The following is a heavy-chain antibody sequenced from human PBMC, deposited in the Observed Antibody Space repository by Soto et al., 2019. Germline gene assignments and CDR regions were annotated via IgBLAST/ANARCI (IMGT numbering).Heavy chain of an antibody. CDR2: IVVGSGNT. D-gene: IGHD3-22*01. CDR1: GFTFTSSA. Sequence: SVKVSCKASGFTFTSSAVQWVRQARGQRLEWIGWIVVGSGNTNYAQKFQERVTITRDTSTSTAYMELSSLRSEDTAVYYCAAVPYYYDSSGYLYWGQGTLVTVSS. CDR3: AAVPYYYDSSGYLY. J-gene: IGHJ4*02. V-gene: IGHV1-58*01.